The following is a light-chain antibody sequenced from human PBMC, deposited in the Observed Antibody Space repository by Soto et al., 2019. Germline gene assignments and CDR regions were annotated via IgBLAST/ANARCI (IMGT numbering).Light chain of an antibody. CDR1: SSDVGGYNY. Sequence: QSALTQPRSVSGSTGQSGTISCTGTSSDVGGYNYVSWYQHHPGKAPKLMIYDVFKRPSGVPDRFSGSKSGNTASLTISGLQAEDEADYFCGSYAVSYTVVFGGGTKVTVL. CDR2: DVF. J-gene: IGLJ2*01. V-gene: IGLV2-11*01. CDR3: GSYAVSYTVV.